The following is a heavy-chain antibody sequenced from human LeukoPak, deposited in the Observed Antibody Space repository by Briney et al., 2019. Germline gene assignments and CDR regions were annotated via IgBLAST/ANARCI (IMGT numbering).Heavy chain of an antibody. CDR3: ARDGYYYYGMDV. Sequence: SVKVSCKASGGTFISYAISWVRQAPGQGLGWMGGIIPIFGTANYAQKFQGRVTITADESTSTAYMELSSLRSEDTAVYYRARDGYYYYGMDVWGQGTTVTVSS. CDR1: GGTFISYA. CDR2: IIPIFGTA. V-gene: IGHV1-69*01. J-gene: IGHJ6*02.